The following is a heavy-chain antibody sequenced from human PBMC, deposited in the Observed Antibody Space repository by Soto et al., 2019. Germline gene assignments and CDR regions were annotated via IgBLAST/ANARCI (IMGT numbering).Heavy chain of an antibody. Sequence: QVQLVQSGAEVKKPGASVKVSCKASGYTFTTYGITCVRQAPGQGLEWMGWISTYNTYTNYAQNVQGRVTMTTDTSTSTAYMELRSLRSDDTAVYYCARAVPYSVGARLDYWGQGTLVTVSS. V-gene: IGHV1-18*01. CDR2: ISTYNTYT. CDR3: ARAVPYSVGARLDY. CDR1: GYTFTTYG. J-gene: IGHJ4*02. D-gene: IGHD1-26*01.